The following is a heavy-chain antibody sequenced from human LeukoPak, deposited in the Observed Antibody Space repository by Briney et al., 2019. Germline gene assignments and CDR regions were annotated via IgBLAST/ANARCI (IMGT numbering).Heavy chain of an antibody. V-gene: IGHV5-51*01. J-gene: IGHJ6*04. CDR3: ARFAMAATGGLGMDV. D-gene: IGHD6-13*01. Sequence: GESLKISCKTSGYNFTTYWIAWVRQMPGKGLEWMGIIYPGDSDTRYSPSFQGQVTISVDKSIRTAYLQWSSLRASDTAMYYCARFAMAATGGLGMDVWGKGTTVTVSS. CDR1: GYNFTTYW. CDR2: IYPGDSDT.